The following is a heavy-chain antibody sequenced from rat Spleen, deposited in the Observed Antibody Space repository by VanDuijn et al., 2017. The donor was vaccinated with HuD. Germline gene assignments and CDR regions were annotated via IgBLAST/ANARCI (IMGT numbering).Heavy chain of an antibody. CDR3: ARLDYGGYTGDY. CDR2: LSYDGSST. V-gene: IGHV5-7*01. CDR1: GFTFSDYN. D-gene: IGHD1-11*01. J-gene: IGHJ2*01. Sequence: EVQLVESGGGLVQPGRSLKLSCAASGFTFSDYNMAWVRQAPKKGLEWVATLSYDGSSTYYRDSVKGRFTISRDNAKSTLYLQMDSMRSEDKATYYCARLDYGGYTGDYWGQGVMVTVSS.